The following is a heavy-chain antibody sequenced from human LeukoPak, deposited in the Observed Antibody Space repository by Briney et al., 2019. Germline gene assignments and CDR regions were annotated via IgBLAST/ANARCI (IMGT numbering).Heavy chain of an antibody. CDR3: AKGDGDIVVVPAAMFFDY. CDR2: ISGSGGST. V-gene: IGHV3-23*01. D-gene: IGHD2-2*01. CDR1: GFTLSSYA. J-gene: IGHJ4*02. Sequence: PGGSLRLSCAASGFTLSSYAMSWVRQAPGKGLGWVSAISGSGGSTYYADSVKGRFTISRDNSKNTLYLQMNSLRAEDTAVYYCAKGDGDIVVVPAAMFFDYWGQGTLVTVSS.